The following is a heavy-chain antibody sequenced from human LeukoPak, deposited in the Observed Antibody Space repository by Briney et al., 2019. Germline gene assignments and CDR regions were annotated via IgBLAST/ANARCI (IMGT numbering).Heavy chain of an antibody. CDR1: RYTFPGYY. V-gene: IGHV1-2*02. D-gene: IGHD3-22*01. CDR2: IKPNSGGT. Sequence: AVPVSRMGCRYTFPGYYLHWVRQAPGHGLAGVGWIKPNSGGTNYPQKFQGRVTMTRDTSISPAYMELSRLRSEDTAVYYCARGYDCGGYEGFFDYWGQGTLVTVSS. CDR3: ARGYDCGGYEGFFDY. J-gene: IGHJ4*02.